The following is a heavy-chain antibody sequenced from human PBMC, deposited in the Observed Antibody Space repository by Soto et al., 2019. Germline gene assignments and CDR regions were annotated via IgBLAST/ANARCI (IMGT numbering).Heavy chain of an antibody. CDR2: ISAYNGNT. CDR1: GYTFTSYG. D-gene: IGHD3-3*01. J-gene: IGHJ6*02. CDR3: ARDRRYYDFWSAPNYYYGMDV. V-gene: IGHV1-18*01. Sequence: ASVKVSCKASGYTFTSYGISWVRQAPGQGLEWMGWISAYNGNTNYAQKLQGRVTMTTDTSTSTAYMELRSLRSDDTAVYYCARDRRYYDFWSAPNYYYGMDVWGQGTTVTVSS.